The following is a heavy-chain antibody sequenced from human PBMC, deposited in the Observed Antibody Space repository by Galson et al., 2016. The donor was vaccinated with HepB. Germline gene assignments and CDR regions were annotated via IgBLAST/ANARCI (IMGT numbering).Heavy chain of an antibody. J-gene: IGHJ5*02. CDR3: AREGFDRAVRGSRGWFDT. V-gene: IGHV3-30-3*01. CDR2: ISYDGNIK. Sequence: SLRLSCAASGFTFSSYAMHWVRQAPGKGLEWVAVISYDGNIKYYADSVKGRLTISRDNSKNTLYLQMNSLRAEDTAVYYCAREGFDRAVRGSRGWFDTWGQGTLVTVSS. D-gene: IGHD3-10*01. CDR1: GFTFSSYA.